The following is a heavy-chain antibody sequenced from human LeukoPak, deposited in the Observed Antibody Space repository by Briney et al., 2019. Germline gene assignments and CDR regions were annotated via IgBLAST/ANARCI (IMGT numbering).Heavy chain of an antibody. D-gene: IGHD6-19*01. CDR3: AKVPGYSSGWYYIDY. J-gene: IGHJ4*02. CDR1: GFTFSSYG. V-gene: IGHV3-30*18. Sequence: GGTLRLSCAASGFTFSSYGMHWVRQAPGKGLEWVAVISYDGSNKYYADSVKGRFTISRDNSKNTLYLQMNSLRAEDTAVYYCAKVPGYSSGWYYIDYWGQGTLVTVSS. CDR2: ISYDGSNK.